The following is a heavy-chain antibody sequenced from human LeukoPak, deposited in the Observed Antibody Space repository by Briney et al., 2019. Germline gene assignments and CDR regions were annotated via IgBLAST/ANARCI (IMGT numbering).Heavy chain of an antibody. CDR2: IIPILGIA. D-gene: IGHD3-22*01. Sequence: ASVTVSCTASGGTFSSYAISWVRQAPGQGLEWMGRIIPILGIANYAQKFQGRVTITADKSTSTAYMELSSLRSEDTAVYYCARMGGPYYYDSSYYFDYWGQGTLVTVSS. V-gene: IGHV1-69*04. CDR1: GGTFSSYA. CDR3: ARMGGPYYYDSSYYFDY. J-gene: IGHJ4*02.